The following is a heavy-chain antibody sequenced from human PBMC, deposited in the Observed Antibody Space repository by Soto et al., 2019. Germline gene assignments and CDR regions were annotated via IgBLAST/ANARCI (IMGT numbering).Heavy chain of an antibody. CDR2: ISSSSSTI. Sequence: GGSLRLSCSASGFTFSSYSMNWVRQAPGKGLEWVSYISSSSSTIYYADSVKGRFTISRDNAKNSLYLQMNSLRAEDTAVYYCASNDYGDPDYYFDYWGQGTLVTVSS. D-gene: IGHD4-17*01. V-gene: IGHV3-48*01. J-gene: IGHJ4*02. CDR1: GFTFSSYS. CDR3: ASNDYGDPDYYFDY.